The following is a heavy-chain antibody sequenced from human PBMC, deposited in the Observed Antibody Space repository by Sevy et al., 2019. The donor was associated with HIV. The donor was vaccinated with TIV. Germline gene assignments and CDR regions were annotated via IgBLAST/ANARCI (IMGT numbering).Heavy chain of an antibody. J-gene: IGHJ3*02. CDR3: ARQEEKWGGPFDI. Sequence: SETLSLTCAVSGYSISSGYYWGWIRPPPGKGLEWIGSIYHSGSTYYNPSLKSRVTISVDTSKNQFSLKLSSVTAADTAGYYCARQEEKWGGPFDIWGQGTMVTVSS. CDR1: GYSISSGYY. D-gene: IGHD1-26*01. V-gene: IGHV4-38-2*01. CDR2: IYHSGST.